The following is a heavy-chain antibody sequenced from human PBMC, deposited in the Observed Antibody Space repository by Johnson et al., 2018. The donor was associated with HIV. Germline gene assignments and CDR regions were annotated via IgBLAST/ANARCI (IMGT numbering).Heavy chain of an antibody. J-gene: IGHJ3*02. V-gene: IGHV3-9*01. Sequence: EVQLVESGGGVVQPGRSLRLSCAASGFIVGRNYMTWVRQAPGKGLEWVSGISWNSGSIGYADSVKGRFTISRDNAKNSLCLQVSSLRAGDTGKRRFAVRQHRCNAACQDGFHIWRQGTIVTVSS. D-gene: IGHD2-2*01. CDR3: AVRQHRCNAACQDGFHI. CDR1: GFIVGRNY. CDR2: ISWNSGSI.